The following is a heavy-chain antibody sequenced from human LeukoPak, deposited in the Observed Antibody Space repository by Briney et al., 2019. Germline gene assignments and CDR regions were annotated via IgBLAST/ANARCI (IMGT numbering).Heavy chain of an antibody. CDR3: ARDGFSGYYYYYGMDV. CDR1: GYTFTGYY. V-gene: IGHV1-2*04. J-gene: IGHJ6*02. Sequence: ASVKVSCKASGYTFTGYYMHWVRQAPGQGLEWMGWINPNSGGTNYAQKFQGWVTMTRDTSISTAYMELSRLRSDDTAVYYCARDGFSGYYYYYGMDVWGQGTTVTVSS. D-gene: IGHD2/OR15-2a*01. CDR2: INPNSGGT.